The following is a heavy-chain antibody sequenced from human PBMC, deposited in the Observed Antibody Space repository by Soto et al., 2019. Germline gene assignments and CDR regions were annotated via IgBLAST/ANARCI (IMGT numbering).Heavy chain of an antibody. CDR2: IIPIFGTA. D-gene: IGHD2-21*01. V-gene: IGHV1-69*13. J-gene: IGHJ6*02. CDR1: GGTFSNYA. CDR3: ARDHLIDYYYGMDV. Sequence: SVKVSCKASGGTFSNYAISWVRQAPGQGLEWMGGIIPIFGTANYAQKFQGRVTITADESTSTAYMELSSLRSEDTAVYYCARDHLIDYYYGMDVWGQGTTVTVSS.